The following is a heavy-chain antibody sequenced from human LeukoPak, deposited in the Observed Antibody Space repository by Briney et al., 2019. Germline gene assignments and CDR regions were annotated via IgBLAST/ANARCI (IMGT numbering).Heavy chain of an antibody. J-gene: IGHJ4*02. D-gene: IGHD6-13*01. CDR1: GGTFSSYA. V-gene: IGHV1-69*05. Sequence: SVKVSCKASGGTFSSYAISWVRQAPGQGLEWMGRIIPIFGTANYAQKFQGRVTITTDESTSTAYMELSSLRSEDTAVYYCARDGAAARTFNYWGQGTLVTVSS. CDR3: ARDGAAARTFNY. CDR2: IIPIFGTA.